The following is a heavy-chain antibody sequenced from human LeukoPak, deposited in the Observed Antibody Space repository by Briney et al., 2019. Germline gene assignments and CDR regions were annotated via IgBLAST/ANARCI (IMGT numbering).Heavy chain of an antibody. CDR3: ARDLGDIVVVPAAMPFDY. Sequence: GGSLRLSCAASGFTFSSYGMHWVRQAPGRGLEWGAVIWYDGSNKYYADSVKGRFTISRDNSKNTLYLQMNSLRAEDTAVYYCARDLGDIVVVPAAMPFDYWGQGTLVTVSS. CDR2: IWYDGSNK. D-gene: IGHD2-2*01. CDR1: GFTFSSYG. J-gene: IGHJ4*02. V-gene: IGHV3-33*01.